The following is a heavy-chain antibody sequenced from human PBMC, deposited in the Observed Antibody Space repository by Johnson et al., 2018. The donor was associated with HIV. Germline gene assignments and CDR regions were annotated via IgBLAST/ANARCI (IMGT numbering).Heavy chain of an antibody. CDR1: GITVSSNY. CDR3: AKEGRDVLRDYDAFDI. Sequence: VQLVESGGGLVQPGGSLRLSCAASGITVSSNYMSWVRQAPGKGLEWVSLIFSHGTIYYLASVKGRFPISRDNSNNTLYLQMNSQRTEDTAVYYCAKEGRDVLRDYDAFDIWGQGTMVTVSS. V-gene: IGHV3-66*02. CDR2: IFSHGTI. J-gene: IGHJ3*02. D-gene: IGHD4-17*01.